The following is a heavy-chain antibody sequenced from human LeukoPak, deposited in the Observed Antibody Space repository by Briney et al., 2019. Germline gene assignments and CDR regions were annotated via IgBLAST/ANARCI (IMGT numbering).Heavy chain of an antibody. CDR1: GGSFSGYY. J-gene: IGHJ3*02. D-gene: IGHD3-22*01. V-gene: IGHV4-34*01. CDR3: ARVLGGYYDSSGYYYDDAFDI. CDR2: INHRGST. Sequence: SETLSLTCAVYGGSFSGYYWSWIRQPPGKGLEWIGEINHRGSTNYDPSLKSRVTISVDTSKNQFSLKLSSVTAADTAVYYCARVLGGYYDSSGYYYDDAFDIWGQGTMVTVSS.